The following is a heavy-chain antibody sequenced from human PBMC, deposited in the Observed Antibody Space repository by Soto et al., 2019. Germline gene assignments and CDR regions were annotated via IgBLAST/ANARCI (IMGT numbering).Heavy chain of an antibody. Sequence: SVKVSCKASGGTFSSYAISWVRQAPGQGLEWMGGIIPIFGTANYAQKFQGRVTITTDESTSTAYMELSSLRSEDTAVYYCARERLAALANYYYYGMDVWGQGTTVTVSS. D-gene: IGHD6-6*01. V-gene: IGHV1-69*05. J-gene: IGHJ6*02. CDR1: GGTFSSYA. CDR2: IIPIFGTA. CDR3: ARERLAALANYYYYGMDV.